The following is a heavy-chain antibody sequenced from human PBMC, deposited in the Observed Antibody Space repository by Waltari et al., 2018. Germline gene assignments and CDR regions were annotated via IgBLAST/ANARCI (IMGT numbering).Heavy chain of an antibody. CDR1: GGSFSGYY. V-gene: IGHV4-34*01. J-gene: IGHJ1*01. D-gene: IGHD1-7*01. CDR3: ARGQKRRITGTTGSFQH. CDR2: INHGGST. Sequence: QVQLQQWGAGLLKPSETLSLTCAVYGGSFSGYYWSWIRQPPGKGLEWIGEINHGGSTNYNPSLKRRVTISGDTSKNQFSLKLSSVTAADTAVYYCARGQKRRITGTTGSFQHWGQGTLVTVSS.